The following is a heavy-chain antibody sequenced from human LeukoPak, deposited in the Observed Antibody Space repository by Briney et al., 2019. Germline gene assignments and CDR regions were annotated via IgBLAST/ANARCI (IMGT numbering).Heavy chain of an antibody. V-gene: IGHV1-2*02. D-gene: IGHD6-19*01. CDR2: INPNSGGT. J-gene: IGHJ3*02. CDR3: ARAGSTNTAVAENAFDI. CDR1: GYSFTGYY. Sequence: ASVKVSCTASGYSFTGYYMHWARQAPGQGLEWMGWINPNSGGTNYAQKFQGRVTMTRDTSISTAYMELSRLRSDDTAVYYCARAGSTNTAVAENAFDIWGQGTMVTVSS.